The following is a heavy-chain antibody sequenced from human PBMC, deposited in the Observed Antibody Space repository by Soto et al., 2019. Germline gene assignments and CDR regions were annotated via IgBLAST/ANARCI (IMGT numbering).Heavy chain of an antibody. CDR2: ISSSDSII. Sequence: QVQLVESGGGLVKPGGSLRLSCAASGFTFSDYYMSWIRQAPGKGLEWVSYISSSDSIIYYADSVKGRFTISMDNAKNSLYLQMNSLRAEDTAVYYCARDLVYYDSSGYFDYWGQGTLVTVSS. CDR3: ARDLVYYDSSGYFDY. CDR1: GFTFSDYY. V-gene: IGHV3-11*01. D-gene: IGHD3-22*01. J-gene: IGHJ4*02.